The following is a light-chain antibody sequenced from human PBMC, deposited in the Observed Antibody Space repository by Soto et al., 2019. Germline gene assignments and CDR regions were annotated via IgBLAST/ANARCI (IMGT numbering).Light chain of an antibody. CDR1: QSVSSN. V-gene: IGKV3-15*01. Sequence: EIVMTQSPATLSVSPGERATLSCRASQSVSSNLAWYQQKPGQAPRLLIYGASTRATGIPARLSGSGSGTEFTLTISSLQSEDFAVYYCQQYNNWPPLITFGQGTRLEIK. CDR3: QQYNNWPPLIT. J-gene: IGKJ5*01. CDR2: GAS.